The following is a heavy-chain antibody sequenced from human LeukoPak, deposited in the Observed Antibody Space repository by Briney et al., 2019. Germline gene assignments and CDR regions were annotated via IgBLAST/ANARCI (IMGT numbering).Heavy chain of an antibody. CDR3: ARVGSPHNFDY. J-gene: IGHJ4*02. CDR1: GYTFTGYY. CDR2: INPNSGGT. V-gene: IGHV1-2*04. Sequence: GASVKVSCKASGYTFTGYYMHWVRQAPGQGLEWMGWINPNSGGTNYAQKFQGWVTMTRDTSISTAYMELRSLRSDDTAVYYCARVGSPHNFDYWGQGTLVTVSS. D-gene: IGHD6-25*01.